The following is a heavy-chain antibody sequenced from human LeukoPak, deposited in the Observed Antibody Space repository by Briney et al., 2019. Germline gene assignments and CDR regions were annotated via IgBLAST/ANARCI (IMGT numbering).Heavy chain of an antibody. CDR1: GFTFSSYC. Sequence: GGSLRLSCVVSGFTFSSYCMTWVRQAPGKGLEWVANIKEDGSEKYYLDSVKGRFTISRDNAKNSLYLQMNSLRAEDTAVYYCVAGKTWGDYWGQGILVTVSS. J-gene: IGHJ4*02. CDR3: VAGKTWGDY. CDR2: IKEDGSEK. V-gene: IGHV3-7*01. D-gene: IGHD3-10*01.